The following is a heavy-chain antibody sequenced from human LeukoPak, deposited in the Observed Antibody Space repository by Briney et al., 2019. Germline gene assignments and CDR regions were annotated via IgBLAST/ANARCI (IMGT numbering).Heavy chain of an antibody. J-gene: IGHJ4*02. CDR2: ISYDGSNK. D-gene: IGHD6-19*01. CDR1: GFTFSSYG. CDR3: AKGGSGWSMDY. Sequence: PGGSLRLSCAASGFTFSSYGMHWVRQAPGKGLEWVAVISYDGSNKYYADSVKDRFTISRDNSKNTLYLQMNSLRAEDTAVYYCAKGGSGWSMDYWGQGTLVTVSS. V-gene: IGHV3-30*18.